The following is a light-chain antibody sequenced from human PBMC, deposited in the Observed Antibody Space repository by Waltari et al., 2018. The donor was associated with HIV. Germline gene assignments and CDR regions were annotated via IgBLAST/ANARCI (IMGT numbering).Light chain of an antibody. J-gene: IGLJ3*02. CDR2: EVT. CDR3: CSFAGSFTWV. Sequence: QSALTQPASVSGSPGQSITISCTGTRSDVGGYNHVSWYQQHPGKAPKLMIYEVTKRPSGVSHRRSGSKSGNTASLTISGLQPEDEADYYCCSFAGSFTWVFGGGTKLTVL. CDR1: RSDVGGYNH. V-gene: IGLV2-23*02.